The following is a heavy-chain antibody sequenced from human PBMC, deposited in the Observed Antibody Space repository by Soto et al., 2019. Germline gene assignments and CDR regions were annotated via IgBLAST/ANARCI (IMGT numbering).Heavy chain of an antibody. Sequence: QVHLVQSGAEVKKPGASVKVSCKGSGYGFTTYGITWVRQAPGQGLEWMAWISAHNGNTNYAQKLQGRVTGTRDTSTSTDYMELRSLRSDDTAVYYCARGRYGDYWGQGALVTVSS. CDR2: ISAHNGNT. CDR3: ARGRYGDY. D-gene: IGHD1-1*01. V-gene: IGHV1-18*01. CDR1: GYGFTTYG. J-gene: IGHJ4*02.